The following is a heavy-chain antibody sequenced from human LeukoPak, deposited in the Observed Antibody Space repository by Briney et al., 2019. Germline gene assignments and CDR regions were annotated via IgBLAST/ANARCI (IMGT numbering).Heavy chain of an antibody. V-gene: IGHV1-8*01. D-gene: IGHD5-24*01. CDR3: ASGSLGDGYGVGDYYQYMDV. CDR2: MNPNSGNT. CDR1: GYTFTSYD. Sequence: ASVKVSCKASGYTFTSYDINWVRQATGQGLEWMGWMNPNSGNTGYEQRFQGRVTMTRNTSISTAYMELSSLRSEDTAVYYCASGSLGDGYGVGDYYQYMDVWGKGTTVTVSS. J-gene: IGHJ6*03.